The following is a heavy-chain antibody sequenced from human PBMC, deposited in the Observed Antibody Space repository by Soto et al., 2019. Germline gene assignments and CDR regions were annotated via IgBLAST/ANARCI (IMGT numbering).Heavy chain of an antibody. V-gene: IGHV4-59*01. Sequence: QVQLQESGPGLVNPSETLTLTCSVSGDFITSYHWSWIRQPPGKGLEWIGYISYSGDTNYNPSLTSRGTISVDTSKNQVSLRLRSVTAADTAVYYCARAVPLGIAAAGPVYYFDYWGHGTLVTVSS. CDR2: ISYSGDT. J-gene: IGHJ4*01. CDR3: ARAVPLGIAAAGPVYYFDY. D-gene: IGHD6-13*01. CDR1: GDFITSYH.